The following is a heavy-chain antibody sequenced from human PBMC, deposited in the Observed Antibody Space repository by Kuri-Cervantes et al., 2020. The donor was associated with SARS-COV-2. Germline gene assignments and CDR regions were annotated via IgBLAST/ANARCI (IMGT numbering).Heavy chain of an antibody. V-gene: IGHV3-48*01. CDR2: ISSSSSTI. D-gene: IGHD2-2*02. J-gene: IGHJ6*02. CDR3: ARDWAGYCSSTSRYSYYYYGMDV. CDR1: GFTFSSYS. Sequence: LSLTCAASGFTFSSYSMNWVRQAPGKGLEWVSYISSSSSTIYYADSVKGRFTISRDNAKNSLYLQMNSLRAEDMAVYYCARDWAGYCSSTSRYSYYYYGMDVWGQGTTVTVSS.